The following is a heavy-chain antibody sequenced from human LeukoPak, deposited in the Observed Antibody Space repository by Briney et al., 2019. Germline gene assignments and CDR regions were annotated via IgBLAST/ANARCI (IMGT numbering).Heavy chain of an antibody. J-gene: IGHJ4*02. CDR3: AREYILTAYYGDY. V-gene: IGHV1-2*06. CDR2: INPKNGDT. D-gene: IGHD3-9*01. Sequence: GASVKVSCKASGYTFTAYYIHWVRQAPGQGLEWMGRINPKNGDTNYAQKFQDRVTMTWDTSISTAYMELSRLRSDDTAVYYCAREYILTAYYGDYWGQGTLVTVSS. CDR1: GYTFTAYY.